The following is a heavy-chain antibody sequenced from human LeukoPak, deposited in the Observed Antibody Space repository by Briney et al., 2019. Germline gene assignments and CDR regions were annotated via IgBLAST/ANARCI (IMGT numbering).Heavy chain of an antibody. CDR2: ISSNGGST. CDR3: ARSGHYGDYNY. Sequence: GGSLRLSCASSGFTFSSYAKHWVRQAPGKGLEYVSAISSNGGSTYYANSVKGRFTISRDNSKNTLYLQMGSLRAEDMAVYYCARSGHYGDYNYWGQGTLVTVSS. J-gene: IGHJ4*02. CDR1: GFTFSSYA. D-gene: IGHD4-17*01. V-gene: IGHV3-64*01.